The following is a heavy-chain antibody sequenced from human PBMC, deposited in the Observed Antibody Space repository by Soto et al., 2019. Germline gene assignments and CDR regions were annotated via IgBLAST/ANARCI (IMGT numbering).Heavy chain of an antibody. V-gene: IGHV3-74*01. CDR1: GFSFSNYW. J-gene: IGHJ4*02. D-gene: IGHD5-18*01. Sequence: EVQLVESGGGLVQPGGSLRLSCAASGFSFSNYWIHWVRQAPGKGLVWVSRIKTDGSSTDYAASVKGRFTISRDNAKNTLYLQMNSLTAEDTAGGGGGEREGNTYGLFHWGQGTLVTVSS. CDR3: GEREGNTYGLFH. CDR2: IKTDGSST.